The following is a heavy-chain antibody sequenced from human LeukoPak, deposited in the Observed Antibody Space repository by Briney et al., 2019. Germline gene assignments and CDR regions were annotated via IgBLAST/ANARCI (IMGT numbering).Heavy chain of an antibody. CDR2: INPNSGGT. J-gene: IGHJ6*03. D-gene: IGHD3-22*01. Sequence: ASVKVSCKASGYTFTGYYMHWVRQAPGQGLEWMGWINPNSGGTNYAQKFQGRVTMTRDTAISTAYMELSRLRSDDTAVYYCARGRPYYYDSSGYWRPDYYYYYMDVWGKGTTVTVSS. V-gene: IGHV1-2*02. CDR1: GYTFTGYY. CDR3: ARGRPYYYDSSGYWRPDYYYYYMDV.